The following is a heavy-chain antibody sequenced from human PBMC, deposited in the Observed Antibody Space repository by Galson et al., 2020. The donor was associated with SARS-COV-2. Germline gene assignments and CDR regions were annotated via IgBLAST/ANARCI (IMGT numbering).Heavy chain of an antibody. CDR1: GFTFSSYA. CDR3: ARDNSERFGELFPDY. D-gene: IGHD3-10*01. CDR2: ISYDGSNK. V-gene: IGHV3-30-3*01. Sequence: GESLKISCAASGFTFSSYAMHWVRQAPGKGLEWVAVISYDGSNKYYADSVKGRFTISRDNSKNTLYLQMNSLRAEDTAVYYCARDNSERFGELFPDYWGQGTLVTVSS. J-gene: IGHJ4*02.